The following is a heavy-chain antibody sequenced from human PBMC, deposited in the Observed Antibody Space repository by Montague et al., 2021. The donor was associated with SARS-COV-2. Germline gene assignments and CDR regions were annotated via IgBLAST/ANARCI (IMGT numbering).Heavy chain of an antibody. Sequence: SETLSLTCAVYGGSVSDYYWSWIRQPPGKGLEWIGEINHSGSTNYNPSLKSRVTTSVDTSKNQFSLKLTSVTAADTAVYYCARGPRITMIVVVITDIWFDPWGQGNQITRSS. V-gene: IGHV4-34*01. CDR2: INHSGST. CDR1: GGSVSDYY. CDR3: ARGPRITMIVVVITDIWFDP. D-gene: IGHD3-22*01. J-gene: IGHJ5*02.